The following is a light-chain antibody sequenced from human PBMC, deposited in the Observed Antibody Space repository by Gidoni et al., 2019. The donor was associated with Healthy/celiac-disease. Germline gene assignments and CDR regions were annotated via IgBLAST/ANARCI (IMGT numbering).Light chain of an antibody. Sequence: AIQLTQSPSSLSASVGDRVTITCRASQGISSALAWYQQKPGKAPKLLIYDASSLESGVPSRFSGSGSGTDFTLTISSLQPEDFATYYCQQFNSYLYTFGQXTKLEIK. V-gene: IGKV1-13*02. CDR3: QQFNSYLYT. J-gene: IGKJ2*01. CDR1: QGISSA. CDR2: DAS.